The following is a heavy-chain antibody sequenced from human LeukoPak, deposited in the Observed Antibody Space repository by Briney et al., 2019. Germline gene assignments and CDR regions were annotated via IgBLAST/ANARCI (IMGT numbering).Heavy chain of an antibody. CDR1: GFTFSSYA. CDR3: ARDGGDGYNDLDY. V-gene: IGHV3-30-3*01. J-gene: IGHJ4*02. D-gene: IGHD5-24*01. CDR2: VSNDGTEK. Sequence: GGSLRLSCAASGFTFSSYAIHWVRQAPGKGLECVAVVSNDGTEKYYADSAKGRFTISRDNSKNTPYLQMNSLRTEDTAVYYCARDGGDGYNDLDYWGQGTLVTVSS.